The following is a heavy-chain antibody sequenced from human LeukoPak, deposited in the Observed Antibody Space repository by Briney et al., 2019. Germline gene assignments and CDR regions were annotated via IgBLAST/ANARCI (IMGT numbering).Heavy chain of an antibody. V-gene: IGHV1-69*04. CDR2: IIPILGIA. CDR3: ASRSIGQDYYYGMDV. Sequence: SVKVSCEASGGTFSSYAISWVRQAPGQGLEWMGRIIPILGIANYAQKFQGRVTLTADKSTSTAYMELSSLRSEDTAVYYCASRSIGQDYYYGMDVWGQGTTVTVSS. D-gene: IGHD3-16*01. J-gene: IGHJ6*02. CDR1: GGTFSSYA.